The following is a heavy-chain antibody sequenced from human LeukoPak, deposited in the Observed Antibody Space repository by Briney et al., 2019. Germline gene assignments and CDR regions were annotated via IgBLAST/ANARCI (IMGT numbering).Heavy chain of an antibody. J-gene: IGHJ4*02. V-gene: IGHV1-2*04. CDR1: GYTFTGYY. Sequence: ASVKVSCKASGYTFTGYYMHWVRQAPGQGLEWMGWINPNSGGTNYAQKFQGWVTMTRDTSISTAYMELSRLRSDDTAVYYCTTLGLYNWNDVAYWGQGTLVTVSS. CDR3: TTLGLYNWNDVAY. CDR2: INPNSGGT. D-gene: IGHD1-1*01.